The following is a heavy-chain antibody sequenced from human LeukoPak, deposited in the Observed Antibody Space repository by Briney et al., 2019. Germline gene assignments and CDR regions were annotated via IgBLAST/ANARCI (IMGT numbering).Heavy chain of an antibody. V-gene: IGHV1-18*01. CDR3: ARDRIAAAVLDH. D-gene: IGHD6-13*01. Sequence: ASVKVSCKASGYNFISYAISWVRQAPGQGLEWMGWSNAYNGNTKFAQKFQGRVAMTTGTSTSTAYMELRSLRSDDTAVYFCARDRIAAAVLDHWGQGTLVTVSS. J-gene: IGHJ4*02. CDR2: SNAYNGNT. CDR1: GYNFISYA.